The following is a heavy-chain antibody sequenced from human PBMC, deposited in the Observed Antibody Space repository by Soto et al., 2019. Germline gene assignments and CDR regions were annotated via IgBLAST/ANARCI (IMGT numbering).Heavy chain of an antibody. CDR2: TSDDESRR. Sequence: ESVGGVVQPGRSLRLSCAASGFTFSNYAMHWVRQAPGKGLEWMAITSDDESRRYYADSVRGRFTISRDNSKNTLYLEMNSLRDEDTALFYCARGSGSGSFLIDYWGQGILVTVSS. CDR3: ARGSGSGSFLIDY. V-gene: IGHV3-30*04. J-gene: IGHJ4*02. CDR1: GFTFSNYA. D-gene: IGHD3-10*01.